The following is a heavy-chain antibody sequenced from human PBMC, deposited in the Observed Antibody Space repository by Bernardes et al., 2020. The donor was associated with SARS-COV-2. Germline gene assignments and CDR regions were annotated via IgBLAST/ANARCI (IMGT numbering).Heavy chain of an antibody. V-gene: IGHV2-5*01. CDR1: GVSFNTDEAT. CDR2: TYWNDVR. D-gene: IGHD2-2*03. CDR3: VHGYWHFDN. Sequence: SGPTLVKPTQTLTLTCTFSGVSFNTDEATVGWVRQPPGKALEWLALTYWNDVRHYNTSLKTRLTITQDTSKNQVLLTVTNMDPVDTATYFCVHGYWHFDNWGPGILVTVSS. J-gene: IGHJ4*02.